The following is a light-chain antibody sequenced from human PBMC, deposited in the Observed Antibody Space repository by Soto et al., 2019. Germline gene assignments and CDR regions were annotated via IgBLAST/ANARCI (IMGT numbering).Light chain of an antibody. CDR1: SSDVGGYNY. CDR2: EAS. Sequence: HSVLTQPASVSGSPGQSITISCTGTSSDVGGYNYVSWYQQHPGKAPKPRIYEASNRPSGVSNRFSGSKSGNTASLTISGLQAEDEADYYCSSYTSSSTLVVFGGGTKLTVL. CDR3: SSYTSSSTLVV. V-gene: IGLV2-14*01. J-gene: IGLJ2*01.